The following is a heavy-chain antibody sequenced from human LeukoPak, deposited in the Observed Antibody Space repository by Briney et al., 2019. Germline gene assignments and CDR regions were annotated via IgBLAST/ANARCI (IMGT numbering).Heavy chain of an antibody. CDR1: GYTFTGYY. V-gene: IGHV1-2*06. Sequence: ASVNVSCKASGYTFTGYYMRWVRQAPGQGLEWMGRINPNSGGANYAQKFQGRVTMTRDTSISTAYMELSRLRSDDTAVYYCARVHFSRSYYDSSGYYPFDYWGQGTLVTVSS. CDR2: INPNSGGA. CDR3: ARVHFSRSYYDSSGYYPFDY. D-gene: IGHD3-22*01. J-gene: IGHJ4*02.